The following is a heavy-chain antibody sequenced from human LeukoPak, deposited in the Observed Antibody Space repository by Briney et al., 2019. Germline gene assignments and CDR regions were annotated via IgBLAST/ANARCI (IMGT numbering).Heavy chain of an antibody. CDR2: INPNSGGT. CDR3: ARPAKIFGVVTKFDY. CDR1: GYTFTGYY. D-gene: IGHD3-3*01. Sequence: ASVKVSCKASGYTFTGYYMHWVRQAPGQGLEWMGWINPNSGGTNYAQKFQGRVTMTRDTSISTAYMELSRLRSDDTAVYYCARPAKIFGVVTKFDYWGQGTLVTVSS. V-gene: IGHV1-2*02. J-gene: IGHJ4*02.